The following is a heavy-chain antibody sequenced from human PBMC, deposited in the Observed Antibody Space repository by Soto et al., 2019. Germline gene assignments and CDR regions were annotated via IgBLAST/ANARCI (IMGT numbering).Heavy chain of an antibody. CDR1: GDSVSSNIAA. CDR3: AIDHITGTTSSPDAFDI. J-gene: IGHJ3*02. D-gene: IGHD1-7*01. V-gene: IGHV6-1*01. CDR2: TYYRSKWYN. Sequence: PSQTLSLTCAISGDSVSSNIAAWNWIRQSPSRGLEWLGRTYYRSKWYNDYAVSVKSRITINPDTSKNQFSLQLNSVTPEDTAVYYCAIDHITGTTSSPDAFDIWGQGTTVTVSS.